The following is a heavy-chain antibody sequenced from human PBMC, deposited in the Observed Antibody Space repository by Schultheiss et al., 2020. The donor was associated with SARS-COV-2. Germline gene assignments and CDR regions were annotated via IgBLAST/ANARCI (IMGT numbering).Heavy chain of an antibody. D-gene: IGHD3-10*01. CDR1: GFTFSDYY. CDR3: ARGYSPYGSGKFDP. Sequence: LRLSCAASGFTFSDYYMSWIRQPPGKGLEWIGSIYYSGSTFYSPSLKSRFTLSVDTSKNQFSLNLSSVTPADTAVYYCARGYSPYGSGKFDPWGQGTLVTVSS. CDR2: IYYSGST. V-gene: IGHV4-34*09. J-gene: IGHJ5*02.